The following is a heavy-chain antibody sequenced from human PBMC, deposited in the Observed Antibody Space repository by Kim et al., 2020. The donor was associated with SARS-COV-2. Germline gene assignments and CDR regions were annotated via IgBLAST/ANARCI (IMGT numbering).Heavy chain of an antibody. J-gene: IGHJ4*02. CDR2: K. CDR3: AKGRGSYDYFDF. D-gene: IGHD1-26*01. V-gene: IGHV3-30*02. Sequence: KYYAGSVGGRFTISRDNPKNTLYLQMNSLRAEDTAVYYCAKGRGSYDYFDFGGQGTLVTVSS.